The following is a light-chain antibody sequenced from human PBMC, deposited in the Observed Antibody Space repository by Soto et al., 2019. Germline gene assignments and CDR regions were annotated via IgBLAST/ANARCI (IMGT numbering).Light chain of an antibody. V-gene: IGLV2-14*01. J-gene: IGLJ1*01. CDR1: SSDVGGYNY. CDR3: CSYTSSRAYV. CDR2: EVS. Sequence: QSALTQPASVSGSPGQSITISCTGTSSDVGGYNYVSWYQQQSGKAPKLMIHEVSNRPSGVSNRFSGSKSGNTASLTISGLQAEDEAEYYCCSYTSSRAYVFGIGTKLTVL.